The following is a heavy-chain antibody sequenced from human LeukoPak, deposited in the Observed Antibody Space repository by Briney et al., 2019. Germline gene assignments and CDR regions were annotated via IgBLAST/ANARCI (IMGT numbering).Heavy chain of an antibody. D-gene: IGHD3-10*01. CDR3: ARVVNYYGSGRGWYFDL. CDR2: IYYSGST. J-gene: IGHJ2*01. V-gene: IGHV4-31*03. CDR1: GGSISSGGYY. Sequence: SETPSLTCTVSGGSISSGGYYWSWIRQHPGKGLEWIGYIYYSGSTYYNPSLKSRVTISIDTSKNQFSLKLSSVTAADTAVCYCARVVNYYGSGRGWYFDLWGRGTLVTVSS.